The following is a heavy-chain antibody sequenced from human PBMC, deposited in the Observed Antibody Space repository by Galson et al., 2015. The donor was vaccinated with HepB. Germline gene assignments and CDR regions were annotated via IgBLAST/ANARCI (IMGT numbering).Heavy chain of an antibody. J-gene: IGHJ6*04. V-gene: IGHV1-69*02. CDR2: NVPILDVA. Sequence: SVKVFCKASGDTFTTYNINWVRQAPGQGLEWMGRNVPILDVANYAPNFQGRVTITADKSTTTAYLEVHSLRSDDTAVYYCAKNTVYGYYFYAMDVRGKGTRVTVSA. CDR1: GDTFTTYN. D-gene: IGHD2/OR15-2a*01. CDR3: AKNTVYGYYFYAMDV.